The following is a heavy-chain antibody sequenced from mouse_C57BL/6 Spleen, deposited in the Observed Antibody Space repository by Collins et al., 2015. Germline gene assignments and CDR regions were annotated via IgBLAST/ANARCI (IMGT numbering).Heavy chain of an antibody. D-gene: IGHD1-1*01. J-gene: IGHJ4*01. V-gene: IGHV2-2*02. Sequence: QVQLKQSGPGLVQPSQSLSITCTASGFSLTSYGVHWVRQSPGKGLEWLGVIWSGGSTDYNAAFISRLSISKDNSKSQVFFKMNSLQANDTAIYYCARNYYGSSYYAMDYWGQGTSVTVSS. CDR3: ARNYYGSSYYAMDY. CDR1: GFSLTSYG. CDR2: IWSGGST.